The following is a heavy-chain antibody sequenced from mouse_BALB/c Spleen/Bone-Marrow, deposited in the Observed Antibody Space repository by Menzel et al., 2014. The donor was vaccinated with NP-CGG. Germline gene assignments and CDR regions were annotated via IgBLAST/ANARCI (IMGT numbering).Heavy chain of an antibody. J-gene: IGHJ3*01. CDR2: ISDGGSYT. CDR1: GFTFSDYY. V-gene: IGHV5-4*02. CDR3: AREDDDGSWFAY. D-gene: IGHD2-12*01. Sequence: EVQRVESGGGLVKPGGSLKLSCAASGFTFSDYYMYWVRQTPEKRLEWVATISDGGSYTYYPDSVKGRFTISRDNAKNNLYLQMSSLKPEDTAMYYCAREDDDGSWFAYWGQGTLVTVSA.